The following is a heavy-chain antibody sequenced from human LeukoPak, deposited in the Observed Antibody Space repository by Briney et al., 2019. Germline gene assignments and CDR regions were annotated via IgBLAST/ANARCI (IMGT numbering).Heavy chain of an antibody. Sequence: SVKVSCKASGGTFSSYTISWVRQAPGRGLEWMGRIIPILGIANYAQKFQGRVTITADKSTSTAYMELSSLRSEDTAVYYCARHVDTAMVIWDHNYYYYGMDVWGQGTTVTVSS. CDR1: GGTFSSYT. CDR2: IIPILGIA. J-gene: IGHJ6*02. CDR3: ARHVDTAMVIWDHNYYYYGMDV. V-gene: IGHV1-69*02. D-gene: IGHD5-18*01.